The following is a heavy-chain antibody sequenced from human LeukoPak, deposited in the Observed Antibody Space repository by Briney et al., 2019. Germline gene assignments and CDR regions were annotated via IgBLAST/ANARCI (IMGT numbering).Heavy chain of an antibody. V-gene: IGHV3-33*01. Sequence: GRSLRLSCVASGFNFSNYGIHWVRQAPGKGLEWVAVIWYDGSNKYYADSVKGRFTISSDNSKNTLSLQMNSLRVEDTAMYYCARKRGSGNYYYYGMDVWGQGTTVIVSS. CDR2: IWYDGSNK. J-gene: IGHJ6*02. D-gene: IGHD5-24*01. CDR3: ARKRGSGNYYYYGMDV. CDR1: GFNFSNYG.